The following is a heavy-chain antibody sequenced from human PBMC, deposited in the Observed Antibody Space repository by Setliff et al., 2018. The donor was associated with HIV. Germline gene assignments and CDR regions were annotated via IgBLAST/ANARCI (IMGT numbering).Heavy chain of an antibody. J-gene: IGHJ4*02. CDR2: INSDGSSI. CDR1: GFTFTDYW. D-gene: IGHD2-2*01. CDR3: ARRVYCSSTTCFDS. Sequence: GGSLRLSCAASGFTFTDYWMHWVRQVPGQGLVWVSRINSDGSSIGYADSVKGRFTISRDNVNNAVYLQMNSLRAEDTAVYYCARRVYCSSTTCFDSWGQGTLVTVSS. V-gene: IGHV3-74*01.